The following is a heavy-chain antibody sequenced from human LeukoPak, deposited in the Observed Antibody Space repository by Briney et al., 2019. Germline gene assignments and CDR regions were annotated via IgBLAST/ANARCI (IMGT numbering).Heavy chain of an antibody. CDR2: ISWNSGSI. D-gene: IGHD3-10*01. J-gene: IGHJ6*02. V-gene: IGHV3-9*01. CDR3: AKDTVRGVITIYGMDV. Sequence: GGSLRLSCAASGFTFDDYAMHWVRQAPGKGLEWVSGISWNSGSIGYADSVKGRFTISRDNAKNSLYLQMNSLRAEDTALYYCAKDTVRGVITIYGMDVWGQGTTVTVSS. CDR1: GFTFDDYA.